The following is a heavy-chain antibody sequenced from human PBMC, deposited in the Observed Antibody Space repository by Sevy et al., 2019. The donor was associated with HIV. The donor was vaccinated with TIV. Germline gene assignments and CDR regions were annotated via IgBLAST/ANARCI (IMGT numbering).Heavy chain of an antibody. CDR1: GFTFSSYA. D-gene: IGHD1-26*01. CDR3: ASASGSYPIDY. J-gene: IGHJ4*02. V-gene: IGHV3-30-3*01. CDR2: ISYDGSNK. Sequence: GRSLRLSCAASGFTFSSYAMHWVRQAPGKGLEWVAVISYDGSNKYYADSVKGRFTISRDNSKNTLYLQMNSLRAEDTAVYYCASASGSYPIDYWGQGTLVTVSS.